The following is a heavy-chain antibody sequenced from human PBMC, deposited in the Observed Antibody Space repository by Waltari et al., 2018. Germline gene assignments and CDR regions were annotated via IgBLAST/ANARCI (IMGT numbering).Heavy chain of an antibody. J-gene: IGHJ4*02. CDR3: ARVVSGYGDYAGYFDY. CDR1: GGSFSGYY. CDR2: INHSGST. D-gene: IGHD4-17*01. Sequence: QVQLQQWGAGLLKPSETLSLTCAVYGGSFSGYYWSWIRQPPGKGLEWIGEINHSGSTNYNTSLKSRVTISVDTSKNQFSLKLSSVTAADTAVYYCARVVSGYGDYAGYFDYWGQGTLVTVSS. V-gene: IGHV4-34*01.